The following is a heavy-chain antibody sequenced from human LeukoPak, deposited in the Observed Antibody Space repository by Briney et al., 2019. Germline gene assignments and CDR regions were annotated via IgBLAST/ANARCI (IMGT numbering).Heavy chain of an antibody. D-gene: IGHD3-22*01. CDR1: GGSISSYY. CDR2: IYYSGST. Sequence: PSETLSLTCTVSGGSISSYYWSWIRQPPGKGLEWIGYIYYSGSTNYNPSLKSRVTMSVDTSKNQFSLKLTSVTAADTAVYYCARVSTYYDSSGYCYPPENYYMDVWGKGTTVTISS. CDR3: ARVSTYYDSSGYCYPPENYYMDV. V-gene: IGHV4-59*12. J-gene: IGHJ6*03.